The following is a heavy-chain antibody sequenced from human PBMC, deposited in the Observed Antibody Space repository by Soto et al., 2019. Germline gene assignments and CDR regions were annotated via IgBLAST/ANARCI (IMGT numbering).Heavy chain of an antibody. V-gene: IGHV1-2*04. Sequence: QVQLVQSGAEVKKPRASVKVSCKASGYTFTGYYMHWVRQAPGQGLEWMGWINPNSGGTNYAQKFQGWVTMTRDTSISTAYMELIRLSYDDTAVYYCARGAAHCSGGSYYLVDYWGQGTLVTVSS. CDR3: ARGAAHCSGGSYYLVDY. D-gene: IGHD2-15*01. CDR1: GYTFTGYY. CDR2: INPNSGGT. J-gene: IGHJ4*02.